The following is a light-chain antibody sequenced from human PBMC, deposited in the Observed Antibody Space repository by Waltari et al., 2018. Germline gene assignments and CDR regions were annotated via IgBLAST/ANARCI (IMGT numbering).Light chain of an antibody. Sequence: HSALTQPASVSGSPGQSITIPCSGSSSDVGGYNYVSWYLQYPGQAPKLIIYDVNQRPSEISDRFSGSKSGSTASLTISGLQAEDEADYYCSSYTSSNTVVFGGGTKVTVL. J-gene: IGLJ2*01. CDR2: DVN. CDR3: SSYTSSNTVV. V-gene: IGLV2-14*03. CDR1: SSDVGGYNY.